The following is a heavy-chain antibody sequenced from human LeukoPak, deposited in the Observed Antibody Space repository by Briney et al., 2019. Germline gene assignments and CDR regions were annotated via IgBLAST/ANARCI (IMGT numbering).Heavy chain of an antibody. V-gene: IGHV4-39*07. CDR1: GGSISSSSYY. CDR3: ARCLGATTEYYFDY. CDR2: IYYSGST. J-gene: IGHJ4*02. Sequence: PSETLSLTCTVSGGSISSSSYYWGWIRQPPGKGLEWIGSIYYSGSTYYNPSLKSRVTISVATSKNQFSLKLSSVTAADTAVYYCARCLGATTEYYFDYWGQGTLVTVSS. D-gene: IGHD1-26*01.